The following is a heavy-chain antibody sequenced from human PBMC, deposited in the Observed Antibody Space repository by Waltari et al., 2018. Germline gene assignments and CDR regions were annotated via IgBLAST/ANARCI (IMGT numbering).Heavy chain of an antibody. V-gene: IGHV3-53*01. CDR3: ARDRRFTLPYYDFWSGSGYGMDV. CDR2: IYSGGST. D-gene: IGHD3-3*01. CDR1: GFTVSSHY. Sequence: EVQLVESGGGLIQPGGSLRLSCAASGFTVSSHYMSWVRQAQGTVLEWVSVIYSGGSTYYADSVKGRFTISRDNSKNTLYLQMNSLRAEDTAVYYCARDRRFTLPYYDFWSGSGYGMDVWGQGTTVTVSS. J-gene: IGHJ6*02.